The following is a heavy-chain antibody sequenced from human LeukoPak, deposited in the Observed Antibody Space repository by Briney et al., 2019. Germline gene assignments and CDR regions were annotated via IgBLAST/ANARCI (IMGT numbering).Heavy chain of an antibody. J-gene: IGHJ6*03. CDR2: ISAYNGNR. Sequence: GASVKVSCKASGYTFTSYGISWVRQAPGQGLEWMGWISAYNGNRKYAQKLQGRVTMTTDTSTSTAYMELRSLRSDDTAVYYCARSTVVVVAATPFSHDYYYMDVWGKGTTVTISS. CDR1: GYTFTSYG. D-gene: IGHD2-15*01. V-gene: IGHV1-18*01. CDR3: ARSTVVVVAATPFSHDYYYMDV.